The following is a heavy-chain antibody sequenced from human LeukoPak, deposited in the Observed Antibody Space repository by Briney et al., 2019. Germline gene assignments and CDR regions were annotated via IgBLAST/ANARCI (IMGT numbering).Heavy chain of an antibody. Sequence: EASVKVSCKASGYTFTSYGICWVRQAPGQGLEWMGWISAYIGDTNYAQKLQGRVTMTTDTSTSTACMELRSLRSDDTAVYYCARDLWGTYYYDSSGYYIDYWGQGTLVTVSS. CDR1: GYTFTSYG. CDR3: ARDLWGTYYYDSSGYYIDY. CDR2: ISAYIGDT. J-gene: IGHJ4*02. D-gene: IGHD3-22*01. V-gene: IGHV1-18*01.